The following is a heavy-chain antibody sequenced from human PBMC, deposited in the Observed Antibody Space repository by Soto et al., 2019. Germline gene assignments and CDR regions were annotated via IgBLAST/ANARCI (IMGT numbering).Heavy chain of an antibody. Sequence: PGGSLRLSCAASGFTFSSYAMHWVRQAPGKGLEWVAVISYGGSNKYYADSVKGRFTISRDNSKNTLYLQMNSLRAEDTAVYYCAKIRKYYDILTGYLPARTDPNGPTDYWGQGTLVTVSS. CDR2: ISYGGSNK. D-gene: IGHD3-9*01. J-gene: IGHJ4*02. CDR3: AKIRKYYDILTGYLPARTDPNGPTDY. CDR1: GFTFSSYA. V-gene: IGHV3-30-3*02.